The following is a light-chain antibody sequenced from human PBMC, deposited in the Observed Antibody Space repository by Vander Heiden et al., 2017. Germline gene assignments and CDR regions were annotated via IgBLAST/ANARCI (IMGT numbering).Light chain of an antibody. CDR1: QGSSNY. J-gene: IGKJ1*01. V-gene: IGKV1D-8*01. CDR3: QQYYSFPIT. CDR2: AAS. Sequence: VIWLTQSPSLLSASTGASVTIRCRKSQGSSNYLGWYQQKPGKAPELLIDAASTVQSRVQSRSSGSGSGTDFTLTISCLQSEDFATYYCQQYYSFPITFGPGTKVEIK.